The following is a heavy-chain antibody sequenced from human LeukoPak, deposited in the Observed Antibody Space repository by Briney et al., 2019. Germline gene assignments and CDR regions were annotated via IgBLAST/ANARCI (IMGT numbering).Heavy chain of an antibody. CDR3: AKVSVVGFGELLWNYFDY. CDR1: GFTFSSYA. J-gene: IGHJ4*02. Sequence: PGGSLRLSCAASGFTFSSYAMSWVRQAPGKGLEWVSAISGSGGSTYYADSVKGRFTISRDNSKNTLYLQMNSLRAEDTAVYYCAKVSVVGFGELLWNYFDYWGQGTLVTVSS. CDR2: ISGSGGST. D-gene: IGHD3-10*01. V-gene: IGHV3-23*01.